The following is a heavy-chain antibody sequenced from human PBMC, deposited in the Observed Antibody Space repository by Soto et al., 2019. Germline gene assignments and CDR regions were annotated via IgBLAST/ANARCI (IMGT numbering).Heavy chain of an antibody. CDR1: GGSISSYY. CDR3: AREIKRGVEFWSGYRNWFDP. Sequence: PSEALSLTCTVSGGSISSYYWSWIRQPAGKGLEWIGRIYTSGSTNYNPSLKSRVTMSVDTSKNQFSLKLSSVTAADTAVYYCAREIKRGVEFWSGYRNWFDPWGKGTLVTVSS. CDR2: IYTSGST. J-gene: IGHJ5*02. V-gene: IGHV4-4*07. D-gene: IGHD3-3*01.